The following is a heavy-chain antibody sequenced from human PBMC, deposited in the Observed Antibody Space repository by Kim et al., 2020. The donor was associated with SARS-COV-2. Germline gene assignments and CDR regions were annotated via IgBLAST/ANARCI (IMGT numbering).Heavy chain of an antibody. CDR2: INAGNGDT. Sequence: ASVKVSCKASGYSFTLFAIHWVRQAPGQRPEWMGGINAGNGDTKYSDKFQGRVTMTRDKSADMAYLELSNLRSEDTAVYFCARLDSYGPWTYSSYWFFDLWGRGTLVTVSS. CDR3: ARLDSYGPWTYSSYWFFDL. D-gene: IGHD3-10*01. J-gene: IGHJ2*01. V-gene: IGHV1-3*01. CDR1: GYSFTLFA.